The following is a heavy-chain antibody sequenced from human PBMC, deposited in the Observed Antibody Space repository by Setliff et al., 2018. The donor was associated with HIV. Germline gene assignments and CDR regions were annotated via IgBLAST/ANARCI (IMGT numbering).Heavy chain of an antibody. J-gene: IGHJ1*01. D-gene: IGHD1-26*01. V-gene: IGHV1-24*01. CDR3: TTGLRWLVESTGKYFQQ. Sequence: ASVKVSCKVSVYTLTEVSMHWVRQTPGNGLEWLGGFDPEGGQTIYAPKFLGRIAMTEDTSADTAYTELSRLRSEDTAVYYCTTGLRWLVESTGKYFQQWGQGTLVTVSS. CDR1: VYTLTEVS. CDR2: FDPEGGQT.